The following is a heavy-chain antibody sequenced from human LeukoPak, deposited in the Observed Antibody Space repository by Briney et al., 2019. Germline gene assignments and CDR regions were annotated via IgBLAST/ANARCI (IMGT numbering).Heavy chain of an antibody. D-gene: IGHD1-14*01. CDR1: GYTFTSYY. V-gene: IGHV1-46*01. CDR2: INPSGGST. Sequence: ASVKVSCKASGYTFTSYYMHWVRQAPGQGLEWMGIINPSGGSTSYAQKFQGRVTITADESTSTAYMELSSLRSEDTAVYHCARAPRNSSTMLDYWGQGTLVTVSS. CDR3: ARAPRNSSTMLDY. J-gene: IGHJ4*02.